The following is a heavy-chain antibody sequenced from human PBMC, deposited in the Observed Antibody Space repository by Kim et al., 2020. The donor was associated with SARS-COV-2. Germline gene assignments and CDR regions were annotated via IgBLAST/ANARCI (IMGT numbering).Heavy chain of an antibody. CDR3: AKDYQIAAAGTAYFDY. Sequence: ASAQGRFTISRDKSTNTLDLQLNSLRAEDTAVYYCAKDYQIAAAGTAYFDYWGQGTLVTVSS. J-gene: IGHJ4*02. V-gene: IGHV3-23*01. D-gene: IGHD6-13*01.